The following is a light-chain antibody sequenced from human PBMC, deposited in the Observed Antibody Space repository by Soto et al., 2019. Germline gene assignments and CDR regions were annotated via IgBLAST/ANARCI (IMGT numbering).Light chain of an antibody. J-gene: IGKJ1*01. V-gene: IGKV1-5*01. CDR1: QSISSW. Sequence: IQMTQSPSPLSASVGDRVTITCRASQSISSWLAWYQQKPGKAPKLLIYDASSLESGVPSRFSGSGSGTEFTLTISSLQPDDFATYYCQQYNSYSWTVGQGTKVDIK. CDR3: QQYNSYSWT. CDR2: DAS.